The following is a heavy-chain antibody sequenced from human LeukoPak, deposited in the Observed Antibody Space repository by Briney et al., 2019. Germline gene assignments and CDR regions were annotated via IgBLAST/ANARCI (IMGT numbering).Heavy chain of an antibody. D-gene: IGHD2-2*01. CDR3: ARDPLSNSWYYFDY. V-gene: IGHV1-2*02. CDR2: IHPNSGGT. Sequence: ASVKVSCKASGYTFSDFYVHWVRPAPGQGLEGMGWIHPNSGGTNYAQSLQGRVTMTRDRSISTAYMELSRLTSDDTAVYYCARDPLSNSWYYFDYWGQGTLVTVSS. CDR1: GYTFSDFY. J-gene: IGHJ4*02.